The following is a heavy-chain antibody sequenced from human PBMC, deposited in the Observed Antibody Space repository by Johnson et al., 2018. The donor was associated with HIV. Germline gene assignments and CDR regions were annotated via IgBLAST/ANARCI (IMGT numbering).Heavy chain of an antibody. CDR3: ARGGSQSPYAFDI. CDR2: ISYDGNNK. Sequence: QVQLVESGGGVVQPGRSLRLSCAASGFTFSSYAMHWVRQAPGKGLEWVAVISYDGNNKYYADSVRGRFTISRENAKNSLYLQMNSLRAGDTAVYYCARGGSQSPYAFDIWGQGTMVTVSS. D-gene: IGHD3-10*01. V-gene: IGHV3-30*14. J-gene: IGHJ3*02. CDR1: GFTFSSYA.